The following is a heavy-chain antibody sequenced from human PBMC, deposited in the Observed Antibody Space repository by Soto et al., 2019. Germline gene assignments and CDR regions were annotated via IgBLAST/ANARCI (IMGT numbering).Heavy chain of an antibody. CDR1: GVDFRGSY. CDR3: AGFKEGKIVGLRRLDP. V-gene: IGHV3-11*01. J-gene: IGHJ5*02. Sequence: HLEGSGGGLVEPGGSLRLTCVGSGVDFRGSYMNWIRQAPGKGLEWISYISDTGRTIHYADSVKGRFVISRDNSRDSLYLQMNDLRADDTAIYYCAGFKEGKIVGLRRLDPWGQGTRVTVSS. D-gene: IGHD3-16*02. CDR2: ISDTGRTI.